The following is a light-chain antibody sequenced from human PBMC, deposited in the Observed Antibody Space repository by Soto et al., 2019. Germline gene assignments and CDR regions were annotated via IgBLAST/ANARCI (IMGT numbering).Light chain of an antibody. V-gene: IGKV4-1*01. CDR1: QSVLYSSNNKNY. CDR3: QQYYSTPFT. Sequence: DIVMTQSPDSLAVSLGERATINCKSSQSVLYSSNNKNYLAWYQQKPRQPPKLLIYWASTRESGVSDRFSGSGSGTDFTLTISSLQAEDVAVYYCQQYYSTPFTFGPGTKVDIK. CDR2: WAS. J-gene: IGKJ3*01.